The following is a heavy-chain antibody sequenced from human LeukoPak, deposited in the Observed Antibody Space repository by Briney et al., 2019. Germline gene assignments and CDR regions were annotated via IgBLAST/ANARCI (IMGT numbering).Heavy chain of an antibody. CDR3: ARAPEWLIFDY. J-gene: IGHJ4*02. CDR2: IYSGGST. V-gene: IGHV3-53*04. Sequence: PGGSLRLSCAASGFTVSSNYMSWVRQAPGKGLEWVSVIYSGGSTYYADSVKGRFTTSRHNSKNTLYLQMNSLRAEDTAVYYCARAPEWLIFDYWGQGTLVTVSS. D-gene: IGHD6-19*01. CDR1: GFTVSSNY.